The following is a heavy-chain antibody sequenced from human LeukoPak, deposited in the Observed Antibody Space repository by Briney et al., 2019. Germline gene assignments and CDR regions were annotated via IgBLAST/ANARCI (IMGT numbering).Heavy chain of an antibody. CDR2: INSDGSST. V-gene: IGHV3-74*01. CDR3: ARDQGARPYYDFWSGYLTDDAFDI. Sequence: GGSLRLSCAASGSTFSSYWMHWVRQAPGKGLVWVSRINSDGSSTSYADSVKGRFTISRDNAKNTLYLQMNSLRAEDTAVYYCARDQGARPYYDFWSGYLTDDAFDIWGQGTMVTVSS. D-gene: IGHD3-3*01. CDR1: GSTFSSYW. J-gene: IGHJ3*02.